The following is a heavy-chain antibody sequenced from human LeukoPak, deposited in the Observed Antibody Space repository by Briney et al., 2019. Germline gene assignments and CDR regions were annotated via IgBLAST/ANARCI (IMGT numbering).Heavy chain of an antibody. CDR3: ASLPAYYDFWSGFDYYGMDV. D-gene: IGHD3-3*01. Sequence: GGSLRLSCAASGFTFSSDSMNWVRQAPGKGLEWVSSISSSSSYIYYADSVKGRFTISRDNAKNSLYLQMNSLRAEDTAVYYCASLPAYYDFWSGFDYYGMDVWGQGTTVTVSS. CDR2: ISSSSSYI. V-gene: IGHV3-21*01. CDR1: GFTFSSDS. J-gene: IGHJ6*02.